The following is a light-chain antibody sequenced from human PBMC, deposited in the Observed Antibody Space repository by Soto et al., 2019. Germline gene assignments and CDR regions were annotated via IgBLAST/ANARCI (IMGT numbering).Light chain of an antibody. Sequence: QPVLTQPASVSGSPGQSITISCTATTSDVGDYNYVSWYQQYPGKAPKPIIYHVSNRPSGVSNRFSGSKSGDTASLTSSGLQAEDEADYYCSSFTNGGSVIFGGGTKLTVL. V-gene: IGLV2-14*01. CDR3: SSFTNGGSVI. J-gene: IGLJ2*01. CDR2: HVS. CDR1: TSDVGDYNY.